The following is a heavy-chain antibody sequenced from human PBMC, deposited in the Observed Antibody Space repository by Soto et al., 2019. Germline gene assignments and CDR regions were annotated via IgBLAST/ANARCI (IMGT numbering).Heavy chain of an antibody. CDR2: IYYSGST. V-gene: IGHV4-30-4*01. Sequence: QVQLQESGPGLVKPSQTLSLTCTVSGGSISSGDYYWSWIRQPPGKGLEWIGYIYYSGSTYYNPSVKSRVTISVDTSKNQFSLKLSSVTAADTAVYYCARDPPHYYGSGSYSLTWGQGTLVTVSS. J-gene: IGHJ5*02. D-gene: IGHD3-10*01. CDR1: GGSISSGDYY. CDR3: ARDPPHYYGSGSYSLT.